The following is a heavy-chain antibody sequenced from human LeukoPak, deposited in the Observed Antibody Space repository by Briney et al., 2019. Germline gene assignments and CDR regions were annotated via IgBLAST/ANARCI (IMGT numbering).Heavy chain of an antibody. V-gene: IGHV5-51*01. D-gene: IGHD2-2*01. CDR3: ARHEGYCSSTSCYYYYYGMDV. CDR1: GYSFTSYW. CDR2: IYSGDSDT. J-gene: IGHJ6*02. Sequence: GESLQISCKGSGYSFTSYWIGWVRQMPGKGLEWMGIIYSGDSDTRYSPSFQGQVTISADKSISTAYLQWSSLKASDTAMYYCARHEGYCSSTSCYYYYYGMDVWGQGTTVTVSS.